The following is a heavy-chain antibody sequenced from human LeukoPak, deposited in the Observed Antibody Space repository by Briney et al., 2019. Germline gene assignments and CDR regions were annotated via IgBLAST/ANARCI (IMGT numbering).Heavy chain of an antibody. CDR3: ATTTATSGSSLY. J-gene: IGHJ4*02. CDR1: PDTFTRYG. V-gene: IGHV1-18*01. Sequence: GASVKVSCKASPDTFTRYGITWVRQAPGQGLEWMGWIRAYNGDTNYAQKFQGRVTMTAEGSTNTAYMELRGLTFDDTAVFYCATTTATSGSSLYWGQGTLVNVAS. CDR2: IRAYNGDT. D-gene: IGHD6-19*01.